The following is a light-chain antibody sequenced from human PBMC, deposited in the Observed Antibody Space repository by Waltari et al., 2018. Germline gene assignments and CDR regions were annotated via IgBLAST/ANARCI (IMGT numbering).Light chain of an antibody. CDR2: EVS. J-gene: IGLJ7*01. Sequence: QAALTQPRSVSGSPGQSVTISCTGTSSDIGGYNYVTWYQQNPGTAPKFMIYEVSKRPSGVSDRFSVSKSDNTASLTISGLQAEDESDYYCCSYAGSYTFLFGGGTRLTVL. CDR1: SSDIGGYNY. V-gene: IGLV2-11*01. CDR3: CSYAGSYTFL.